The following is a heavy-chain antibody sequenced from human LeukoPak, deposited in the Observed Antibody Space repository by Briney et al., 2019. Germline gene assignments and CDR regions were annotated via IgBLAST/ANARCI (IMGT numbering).Heavy chain of an antibody. J-gene: IGHJ4*02. CDR3: ARESYGGNSFFDY. CDR1: GGSISPHY. V-gene: IGHV4-4*07. CDR2: IYTSGST. Sequence: PSETLSLTCTVSGGSISPHYWTWIRQPAGKGLEWIGRIYTSGSTNYNPSLKSRVTISVDTSKNQFSLKLSSVTAADTAVYYCARESYGGNSFFDYWGQGTLVTVSS. D-gene: IGHD4-23*01.